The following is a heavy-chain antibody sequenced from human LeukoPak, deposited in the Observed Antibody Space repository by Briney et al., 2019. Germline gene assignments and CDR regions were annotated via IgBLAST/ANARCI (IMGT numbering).Heavy chain of an antibody. CDR3: AKGGYCSSTSCYYYYYYGMDA. CDR2: ISYDGSNK. J-gene: IGHJ6*02. Sequence: GGSLRLSCAASGFTFSSYGMHWVRQAPGKGLEWVAVISYDGSNKYYADSVKGRFTISRDNSKNTLYLQMNSLRAEDTAVYYCAKGGYCSSTSCYYYYYYGMDAWGQGTTVTVSS. CDR1: GFTFSSYG. V-gene: IGHV3-30*18. D-gene: IGHD2-2*01.